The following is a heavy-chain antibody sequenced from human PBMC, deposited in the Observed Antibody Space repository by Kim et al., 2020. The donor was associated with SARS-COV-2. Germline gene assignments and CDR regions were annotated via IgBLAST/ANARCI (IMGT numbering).Heavy chain of an antibody. D-gene: IGHD3-10*01. CDR2: ISGSGKRE. V-gene: IGHV3-23*01. CDR1: GFTFNSHD. CDR3: VRQVAGSNFDV. Sequence: GGSLRLSCGASGFTFNSHDLQWVRQAPGKGPEWVSGISGSGKREFYADSVKGRFTISRDNSKNTLYLQLNILRAEDTAIYYCVRQVAGSNFDVWGQGTMV. J-gene: IGHJ3*01.